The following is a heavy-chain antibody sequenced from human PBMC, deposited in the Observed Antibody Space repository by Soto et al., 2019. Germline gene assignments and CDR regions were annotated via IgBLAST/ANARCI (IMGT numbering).Heavy chain of an antibody. CDR3: ARGPRNWGVDY. Sequence: ASVKVSCKAAAYTFTSYDINWVSQATGLYFVCIGWLNPNNGNTAYAQKFQGRVTMTRDTSKSTAFMELSSLTSEDTSVYYCARGPRNWGVDYWGQGTLVIVSS. J-gene: IGHJ4*02. V-gene: IGHV1-8*01. CDR1: AYTFTSYD. D-gene: IGHD7-27*01. CDR2: LNPNNGNT.